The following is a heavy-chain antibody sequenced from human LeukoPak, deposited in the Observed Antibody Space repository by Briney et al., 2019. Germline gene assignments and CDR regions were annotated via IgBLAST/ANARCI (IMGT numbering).Heavy chain of an antibody. V-gene: IGHV3-53*01. CDR3: ARAYGGNLGFDY. Sequence: GGSLRLSCAASGFTVSSNYMNWVRQAPGKGLEWVSVIYGGDNTYYADSVKGRFTISRDNSKNTLYLQMNSLRAEDTAVYYCARAYGGNLGFDYWGQGTLVTVSS. CDR1: GFTVSSNY. J-gene: IGHJ4*02. CDR2: IYGGDNT. D-gene: IGHD4-23*01.